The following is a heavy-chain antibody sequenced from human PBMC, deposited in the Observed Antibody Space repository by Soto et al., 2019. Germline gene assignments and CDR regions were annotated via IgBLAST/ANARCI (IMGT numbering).Heavy chain of an antibody. CDR2: VIPILGMA. V-gene: IGHV1-69*02. CDR1: GGTFSSYS. D-gene: IGHD2-2*01. J-gene: IGHJ5*02. CDR3: HNWFDP. Sequence: QVQLVQSGAEVKKPGSSVKVSCEASGGTFSSYSFSWVRQAPGQGLEWMGRVIPILGMANYAQKFQGRVTISLRSEDTAVYYCARGGAVVVPGAVDRHNWFDPWGQGTLVTVSS.